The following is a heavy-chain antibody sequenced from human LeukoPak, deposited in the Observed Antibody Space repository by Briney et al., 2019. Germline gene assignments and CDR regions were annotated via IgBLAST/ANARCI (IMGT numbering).Heavy chain of an antibody. CDR3: ARGPAYCGGDCQPLDY. CDR1: GGSISSSSYY. J-gene: IGHJ4*02. Sequence: SETLSLTCTVSGGSISSSSYYWSWIRQPAGKGLEWIGRIYTSGSTNYNPSLKSRVTMSVDTSKNQFPLKLSSVTAADTAVYYCARGPAYCGGDCQPLDYWGQGTLVTVSS. CDR2: IYTSGST. D-gene: IGHD2-21*02. V-gene: IGHV4-61*02.